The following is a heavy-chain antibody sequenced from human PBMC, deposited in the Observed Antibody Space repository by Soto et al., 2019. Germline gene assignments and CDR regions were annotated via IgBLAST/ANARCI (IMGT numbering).Heavy chain of an antibody. CDR3: ARGWSVVVVAGTPYYYYYGMDV. J-gene: IGHJ6*02. CDR2: IYHSGST. V-gene: IGHV4-4*02. D-gene: IGHD2-15*01. Sequence: SETLSLTXAVSGGSISSSNWWSWVRQPPGKGLEWIGEIYHSGSTNYNPSLKSRVTISVDKSKNQFSLKLSSVTAADTAVYYCARGWSVVVVAGTPYYYYYGMDVWGQGTTVTVSS. CDR1: GGSISSSNW.